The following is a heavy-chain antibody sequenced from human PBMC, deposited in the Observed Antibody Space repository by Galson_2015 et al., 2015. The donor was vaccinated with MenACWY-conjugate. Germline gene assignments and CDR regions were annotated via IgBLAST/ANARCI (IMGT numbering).Heavy chain of an antibody. CDR3: ATGLWYAFDI. D-gene: IGHD1-1*01. CDR2: IRPSGDDGT. V-gene: IGHV1-46*01. J-gene: IGHJ3*02. Sequence: SVKVSCKASGYTFTTYYMHWVRQAPGQGLEWMGIIRPSGDDGTTYAQKFQGRVTMTKDISTDIAYMELSSLTYEDTAVYYCATGLWYAFDIWGQGTMVSVSS. CDR1: GYTFTTYY.